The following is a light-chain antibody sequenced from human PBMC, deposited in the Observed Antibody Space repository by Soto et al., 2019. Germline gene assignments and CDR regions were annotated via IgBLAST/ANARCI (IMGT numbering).Light chain of an antibody. J-gene: IGKJ1*01. CDR1: QSVSNY. V-gene: IGKV3-20*01. Sequence: EIVLTQSPGTLSLSPGERATLSCRASQSVSNYLAWYQRKPGQAPRLLICGASSRATGIPDRFSGSGSGTDFTLTISRLEPEDFAVYYCHQYGGSPQTFGQGTKVEIK. CDR3: HQYGGSPQT. CDR2: GAS.